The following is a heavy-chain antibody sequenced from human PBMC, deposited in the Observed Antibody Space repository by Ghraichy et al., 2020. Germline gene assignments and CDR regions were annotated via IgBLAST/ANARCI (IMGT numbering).Heavy chain of an antibody. V-gene: IGHV1-18*01. CDR1: GYTFTSYG. Sequence: ASVKVSCKASGYTFTSYGISWVRQAPGQGLEWMGWISAYNGNTNYAQKLQGRVTMTTDTSTSTAYMELRSLRSDDTAVYYCARLRRGGYDWGYYYYYGMDVWGQGTTVTVSS. CDR3: ARLRRGGYDWGYYYYYGMDV. D-gene: IGHD5-12*01. J-gene: IGHJ6*02. CDR2: ISAYNGNT.